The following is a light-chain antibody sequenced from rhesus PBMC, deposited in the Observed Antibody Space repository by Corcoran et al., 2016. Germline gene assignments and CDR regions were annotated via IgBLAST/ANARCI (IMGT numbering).Light chain of an antibody. CDR2: VAS. V-gene: IGKV1-25*01. J-gene: IGKJ2*01. CDR1: QGITND. CDR3: QHYYSTPYM. Sequence: DIQMTQSPSSLSASVGDRVTITCRASQGITNDFAWYQQKPGKTLKLLIDVASILQSGIPSRFIGSGYGTDFTLTISSLQHEDFATYYCQHYYSTPYMFGQRTKVEIK.